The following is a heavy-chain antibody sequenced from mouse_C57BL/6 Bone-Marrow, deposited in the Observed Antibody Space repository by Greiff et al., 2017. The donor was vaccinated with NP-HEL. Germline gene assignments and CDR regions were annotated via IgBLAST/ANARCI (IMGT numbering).Heavy chain of an antibody. CDR2: IDPENGDT. CDR1: GFNIKDDY. Sequence: EVQLQQSGAELVRPGASVKLSCTASGFNIKDDYMHWVKQRPEQGLEWIGWIDPENGDTEYASKFQGKATITADTSSNTASLQLSSLTSEDTAVYYCTTGGSSPYAMDYGGQGTAATVSA. D-gene: IGHD1-1*01. V-gene: IGHV14-4*01. J-gene: IGHJ4*01. CDR3: TTGGSSPYAMDY.